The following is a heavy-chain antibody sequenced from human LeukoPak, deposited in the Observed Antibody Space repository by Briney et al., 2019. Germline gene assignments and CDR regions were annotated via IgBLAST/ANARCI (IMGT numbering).Heavy chain of an antibody. J-gene: IGHJ4*02. CDR2: INPNSGGT. CDR3: ASGVERYCSGGSCFDY. Sequence: GASVKVSCKASGYTFTGYYMHWVRQAPGQGLEWMGWINPNSGGTNYAQKFQGRVTMTRDTSISTAYMELSRLRSDDTAVYYCASGVERYCSGGSCFDYWGQGTLVTVSS. V-gene: IGHV1-2*02. D-gene: IGHD2-15*01. CDR1: GYTFTGYY.